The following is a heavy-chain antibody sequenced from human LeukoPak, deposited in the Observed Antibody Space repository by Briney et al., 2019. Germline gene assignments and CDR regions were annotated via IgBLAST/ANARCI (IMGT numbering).Heavy chain of an antibody. CDR2: INSDGSTT. D-gene: IGHD6-19*01. J-gene: IGHJ4*02. V-gene: IGHV3-74*01. Sequence: GGSLRLSCAASGFTFSSYWMHWVRQGPGKGLVWVSRINSDGSTTRYADSVKGRFTISRDNAKNTLYLQMNSLRVEDTAFYYCAKDNRRHYTSGPNPDSLHWGQGALVTVSS. CDR3: AKDNRRHYTSGPNPDSLH. CDR1: GFTFSSYW.